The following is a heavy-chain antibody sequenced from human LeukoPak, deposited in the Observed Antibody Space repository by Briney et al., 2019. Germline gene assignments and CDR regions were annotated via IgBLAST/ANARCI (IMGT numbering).Heavy chain of an antibody. CDR2: ISGNGDST. J-gene: IGHJ4*02. Sequence: PGGSLRLSCAASGFTFNNYAMTWVRQAPGKGLEWVSGISGNGDSTYYADSVKGRFTISRDNSKKTLYLQMNSLRADDTAVYYCAKALAVIGPGARLEDYWGQGTLVIVSS. CDR1: GFTFNNYA. CDR3: AKALAVIGPGARLEDY. V-gene: IGHV3-23*01. D-gene: IGHD3-10*01.